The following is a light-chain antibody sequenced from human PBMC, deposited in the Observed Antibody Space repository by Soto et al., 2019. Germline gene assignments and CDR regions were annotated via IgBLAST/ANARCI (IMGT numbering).Light chain of an antibody. CDR1: STDVGAYNF. Sequence: QSVLTQPPSASGSPGQSVTISCTGTSTDVGAYNFVSWYQQHPGKAPKLVIYEVTKRPSGVPDRFSGSKSGTSASLAITGLQAEDEGDYYCQSYDNTLSARYVFGTGTKVTVL. CDR2: EVT. J-gene: IGLJ1*01. CDR3: QSYDNTLSARYV. V-gene: IGLV2-8*01.